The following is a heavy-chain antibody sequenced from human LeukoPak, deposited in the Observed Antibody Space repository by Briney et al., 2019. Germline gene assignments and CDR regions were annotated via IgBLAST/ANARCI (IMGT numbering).Heavy chain of an antibody. CDR1: GGSISSSSYY. D-gene: IGHD3-10*01. V-gene: IGHV4-39*07. CDR3: ARDHNQYYYGSGVSGGWFDP. CDR2: IYYSGST. J-gene: IGHJ5*02. Sequence: SETLSLTCTVSGGSISSSSYYWGWIRQPPGKGLEWIGSIYYSGSTFYNPSLKSRVTISVDMSKNQFSLKLSSVTAADTAVYYCARDHNQYYYGSGVSGGWFDPWGQGTLVTVSS.